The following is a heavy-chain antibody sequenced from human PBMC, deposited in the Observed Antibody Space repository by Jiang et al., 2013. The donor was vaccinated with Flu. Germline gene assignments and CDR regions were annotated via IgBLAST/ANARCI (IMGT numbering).Heavy chain of an antibody. D-gene: IGHD2-15*01. J-gene: IGHJ4*02. CDR3: ARDECSGGSCYFDY. CDR2: ISYDGSNK. V-gene: IGHV3-30-3*01. CDR1: GFTFSSYA. Sequence: VQLVESGGGVVQPGRSLRLSCAASGFTFSSYAMHWVRQAPGKGLEWVAVISYDGSNKYYADSVKGRFTISRDNSKNTLYLQMNSLRAEDTAVYYCARDECSGGSCYFDYWGQGTLVTVSS.